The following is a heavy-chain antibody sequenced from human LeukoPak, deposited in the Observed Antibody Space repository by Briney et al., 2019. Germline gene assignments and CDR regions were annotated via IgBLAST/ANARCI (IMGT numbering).Heavy chain of an antibody. CDR3: ARDRSSGLVDFNYFDY. V-gene: IGHV3-7*03. CDR1: EFTFSRYW. J-gene: IGHJ4*02. CDR2: IKQDGSEK. D-gene: IGHD6-19*01. Sequence: GGSLRLSCAASEFTFSRYWMSWVRQAPGKGQEWVANIKQDGSEKYYVDSVKGRFTISRDNAKNSLYLQMNSLRAEDTAVYYCARDRSSGLVDFNYFDYWGQGTLVTVSS.